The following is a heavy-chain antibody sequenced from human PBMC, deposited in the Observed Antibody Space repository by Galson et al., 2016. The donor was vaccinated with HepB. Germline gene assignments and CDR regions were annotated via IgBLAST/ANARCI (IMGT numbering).Heavy chain of an antibody. D-gene: IGHD2-21*02. V-gene: IGHV3-30*18. Sequence: SLRLSCAASGFTLSTYGMHWVRQAPGKGLEWVAVISYDGSDKDYADSVRGRFTISRDNSKNTLYLQMNSLRTEDTAVYYCAKIFCAGACYRPNSYYVMDVWGQGTTVTVSS. CDR1: GFTLSTYG. J-gene: IGHJ6*02. CDR2: ISYDGSDK. CDR3: AKIFCAGACYRPNSYYVMDV.